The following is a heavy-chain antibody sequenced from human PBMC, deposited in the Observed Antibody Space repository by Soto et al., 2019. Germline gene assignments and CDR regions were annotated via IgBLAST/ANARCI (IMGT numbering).Heavy chain of an antibody. V-gene: IGHV1-18*01. J-gene: IGHJ6*03. CDR1: GYTFTSYG. CDR2: ISAYNGNT. CDR3: ARDVVVVVAATPYYYYMDV. Sequence: QVQLVQSGAEVKKPGASVKVSCKASGYTFTSYGISWVRQAPGQGLEWMGWISAYNGNTNYAQKLQGRVTXTTDXXXXXXXXXXXXLXXXXXXVXYCARDVVVVVAATPYYYYMDVWGKGTTVTVSS. D-gene: IGHD2-15*01.